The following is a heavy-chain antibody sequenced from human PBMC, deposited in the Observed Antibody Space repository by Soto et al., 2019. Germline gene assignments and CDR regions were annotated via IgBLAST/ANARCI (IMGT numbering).Heavy chain of an antibody. CDR3: ARFASGIAPMAV. Sequence: QVQLVQSGAEVKKPGASVKVSCKASGYTFTSYYMHWVRQAPVQGLEWMGLINPSGGSTSYAQKFQGRVTMTRDTSTSTVYMELSCLRSEDTAVYYCARFASGIAPMAVWGKGTTVTVSS. V-gene: IGHV1-46*03. CDR1: GYTFTSYY. CDR2: INPSGGST. J-gene: IGHJ6*04. D-gene: IGHD6-13*01.